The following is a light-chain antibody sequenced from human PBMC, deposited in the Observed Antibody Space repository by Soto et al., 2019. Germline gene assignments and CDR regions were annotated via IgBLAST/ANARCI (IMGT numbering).Light chain of an antibody. J-gene: IGKJ2*01. CDR2: MIS. Sequence: DFVMTQTPLPSPVTLGQPASISCRSSQSLVHSDGNTYLSWLHQRPGQPPRLLIYMISIRFSGVPDRFSGSGAGTDFTLKISRVEAEDVGVYYCMQATQPYTFGQGTKLEIK. CDR3: MQATQPYT. V-gene: IGKV2-24*01. CDR1: QSLVHSDGNTY.